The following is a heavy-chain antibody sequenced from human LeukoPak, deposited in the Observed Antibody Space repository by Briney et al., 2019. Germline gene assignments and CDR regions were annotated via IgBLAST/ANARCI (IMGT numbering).Heavy chain of an antibody. Sequence: PGGSLRLSCAASGFTFSSYWMTWVRQAPGKGLEWVAVISYDGSNKYYADSVKGRFTISRDNSKNTLYLQMNSLRAEDTAVYYCAKNPVGYFDYQGYYFDYWGQGTLVTVSS. CDR1: GFTFSSYW. CDR3: AKNPVGYFDYQGYYFDY. CDR2: ISYDGSNK. J-gene: IGHJ4*02. D-gene: IGHD3-9*01. V-gene: IGHV3-30*18.